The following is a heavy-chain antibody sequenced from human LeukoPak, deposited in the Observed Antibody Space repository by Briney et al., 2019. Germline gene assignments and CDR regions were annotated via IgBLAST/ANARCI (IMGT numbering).Heavy chain of an antibody. CDR1: GGSISGYY. D-gene: IGHD5-12*01. V-gene: IGHV4-59*08. CDR3: VRGYSGYPYYLDY. CDR2: ISYSGST. Sequence: SETLSLTCTVSGGSISGYYWTWIRQPPGKGLEWIGYISYSGSTPSHPSLKSRVTISLDTSKNQFSLKLTSVTAADTAVYYCVRGYSGYPYYLDYWGQGTLVTVSS. J-gene: IGHJ4*02.